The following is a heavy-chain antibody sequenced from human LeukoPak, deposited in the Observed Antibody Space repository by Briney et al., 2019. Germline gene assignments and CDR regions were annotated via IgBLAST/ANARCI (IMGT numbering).Heavy chain of an antibody. J-gene: IGHJ3*02. CDR1: GYTFTSYW. D-gene: IGHD2-21*01. Sequence: GESLKISCKGSGYTFTSYWIGWVRQMPGKGLEWMGIIYPGDSDTRYSPSFQGQVTVSADKSIGTAYLQWSSLKASDTAMYYCARPPEIDTAFDIWGQGTMVTVSS. CDR2: IYPGDSDT. V-gene: IGHV5-51*01. CDR3: ARPPEIDTAFDI.